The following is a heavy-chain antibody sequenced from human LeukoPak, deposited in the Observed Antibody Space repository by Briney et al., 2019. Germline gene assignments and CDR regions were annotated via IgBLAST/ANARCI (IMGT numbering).Heavy chain of an antibody. CDR1: GFTFSSYG. D-gene: IGHD3-22*01. V-gene: IGHV3-30*02. CDR2: IRYDGSNK. CDR3: AKAQGYYDSSGYYFSFDY. Sequence: GGSLRLSCAASGFTFSSYGMHWVRQAPGKGLEWVVFIRYDGSNKYYADSVKGRFTISRDNSKNTLYLQMNSLRAEDTAVYYCAKAQGYYDSSGYYFSFDYWGQGTLVTVSS. J-gene: IGHJ4*02.